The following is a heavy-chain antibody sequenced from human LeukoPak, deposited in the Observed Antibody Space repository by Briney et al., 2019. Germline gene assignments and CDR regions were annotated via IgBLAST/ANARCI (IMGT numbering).Heavy chain of an antibody. D-gene: IGHD2-2*01. V-gene: IGHV1-8*03. Sequence: ASVTVSCKASGYTFTSYEINWVRQATGQGLEWMRWMNPTSDNTGYAKKHQGRVIITRNTTTSTAYMEQCSLRSEDTAVYYCARGRRTRYSSSTSCYYFDYWGQGTLVTVSS. CDR3: ARGRRTRYSSSTSCYYFDY. CDR2: MNPTSDNT. CDR1: GYTFTSYE. J-gene: IGHJ4*02.